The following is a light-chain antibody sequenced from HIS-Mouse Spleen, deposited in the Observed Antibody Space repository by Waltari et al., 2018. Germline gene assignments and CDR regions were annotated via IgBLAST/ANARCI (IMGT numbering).Light chain of an antibody. CDR1: SSDVGGYNY. J-gene: IGLJ2*01. CDR3: SSYTSSSTVV. V-gene: IGLV2-14*03. Sequence: QSALTQPASVSGSPGQSITISCTGTSSDVGGYNYVSWYQQHPGKAPNLLIYDVSNRPSGVSTRCSCSKSGNTASLTISGLQAEDEADYYCSSYTSSSTVVFGGGTKLTVL. CDR2: DVS.